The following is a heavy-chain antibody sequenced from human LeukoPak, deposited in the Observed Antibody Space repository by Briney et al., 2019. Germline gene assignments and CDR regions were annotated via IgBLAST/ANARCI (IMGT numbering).Heavy chain of an antibody. D-gene: IGHD4/OR15-4a*01. Sequence: GRSLRLSCAASGFTFRRTAMSWVPEAPGKGLQWVATIGGSGVGTYYAASVKGRFNISRDNSKNTLYLQMNSLRTEDTAIYYCAKDANYLRSGSFFIPFDYWGQGTLVTVHS. J-gene: IGHJ4*02. CDR3: AKDANYLRSGSFFIPFDY. V-gene: IGHV3-23*01. CDR2: IGGSGVGT. CDR1: GFTFRRTA.